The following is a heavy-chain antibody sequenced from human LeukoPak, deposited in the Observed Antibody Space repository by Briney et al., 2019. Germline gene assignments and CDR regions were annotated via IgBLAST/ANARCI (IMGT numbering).Heavy chain of an antibody. J-gene: IGHJ6*02. Sequence: ASVKVSCKASGYAFTGYYMHWVRQAPGQGLEWMGIINPSGGSTSYAQKFQGRVTMTRDTSTSTVYMELSSLRSEDTAVYYCARGSHCSSTSCYYYYYYGMDVWGQGTTVTVSS. D-gene: IGHD2-2*01. V-gene: IGHV1-46*01. CDR1: GYAFTGYY. CDR3: ARGSHCSSTSCYYYYYYGMDV. CDR2: INPSGGST.